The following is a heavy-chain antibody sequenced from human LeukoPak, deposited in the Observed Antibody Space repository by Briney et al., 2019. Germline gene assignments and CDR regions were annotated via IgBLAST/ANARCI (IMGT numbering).Heavy chain of an antibody. CDR1: GFTFNNYA. V-gene: IGHV3-23*01. J-gene: IGHJ4*02. D-gene: IGHD6-19*01. CDR2: ISGSGDNT. CDR3: ANAIHSKAVALPFDY. Sequence: PGGSLRLSCAASGFTFNNYAMSWVRQAPGKGLEWVSGISGSGDNTDYADSVKGRFTISRDNSKNTLYLQMNSLRAEDTAVYYCANAIHSKAVALPFDYWGQGTLVTVSS.